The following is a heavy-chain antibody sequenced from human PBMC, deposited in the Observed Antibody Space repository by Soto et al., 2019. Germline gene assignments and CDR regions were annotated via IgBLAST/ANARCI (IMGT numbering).Heavy chain of an antibody. V-gene: IGHV4-59*12. Sequence: PDTLSLTCTVSGGSISSYYWSWIRQPPGKGLEWIGYIYYSGSTNYNPSLKSRVTISVDKSKNQFSLKLSSVTAADTAVYYCARDGDILTVWAQGTLVNVSS. J-gene: IGHJ4*02. CDR2: IYYSGST. CDR3: ARDGDILTV. D-gene: IGHD3-9*01. CDR1: GGSISSYY.